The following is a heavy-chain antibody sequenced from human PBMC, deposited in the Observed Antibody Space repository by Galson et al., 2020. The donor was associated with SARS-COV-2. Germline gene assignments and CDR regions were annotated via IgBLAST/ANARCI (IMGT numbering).Heavy chain of an antibody. CDR1: GFTFSSYE. J-gene: IGHJ3*02. Sequence: GGSLRLSCAASGFTFSSYEMNWVRQAPGKGLEWVSYISSSGSTIYYADSVKGRFTISRDNAKNSLYPQMNSLRAEDTAVYYCARQLLLTLAAFDIWGQGTMVTVSS. CDR2: ISSSGSTI. D-gene: IGHD2-15*01. V-gene: IGHV3-48*03. CDR3: ARQLLLTLAAFDI.